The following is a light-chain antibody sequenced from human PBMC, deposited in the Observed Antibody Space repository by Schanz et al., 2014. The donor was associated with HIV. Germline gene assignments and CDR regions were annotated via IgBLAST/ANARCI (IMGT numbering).Light chain of an antibody. CDR3: QQYNNWPPA. Sequence: EIVLTQSPATLSVSPGERATLSCRAGQSVNNYLAWYQQKPGQTPRLIIYGASTRATGIPARFSGSGSGTEFTLTISSLQSEDFAVYYCQQYNNWPPAFGQGTKVEVK. V-gene: IGKV3-15*01. CDR1: QSVNNY. J-gene: IGKJ1*01. CDR2: GAS.